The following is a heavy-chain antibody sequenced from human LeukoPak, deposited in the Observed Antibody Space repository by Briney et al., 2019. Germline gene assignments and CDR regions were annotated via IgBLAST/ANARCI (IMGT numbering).Heavy chain of an antibody. CDR2: INHSGST. CDR1: GGSFSGYY. D-gene: IGHD5-18*01. J-gene: IGHJ6*03. CDR3: ARRGSYGLYYYYMDV. V-gene: IGHV4-34*01. Sequence: SETLPLTCAVYGGSFSGYYWSWIRQPPGKGLEWIGEINHSGSTNYNPSLKSRVTISVGTSKNQFSLKLSSVTAADTAVYYCARRGSYGLYYYYMDVWGKGTTVTISS.